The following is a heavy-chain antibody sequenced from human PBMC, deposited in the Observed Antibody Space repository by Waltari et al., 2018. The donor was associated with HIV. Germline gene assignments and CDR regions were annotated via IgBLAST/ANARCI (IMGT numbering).Heavy chain of an antibody. D-gene: IGHD1-7*01. Sequence: EVQLVESGGGLVQPGGSLRLSCAASGFTFSSYWMHWVRQAPGKGLVVVSRINNDGSTSYADSVKGRFTISRDNAKNTLYLQMNSLRAEDTAVYYCARDPFTNYRAFDYWGQGTLVTVSS. J-gene: IGHJ4*02. CDR2: INNDGST. CDR1: GFTFSSYW. V-gene: IGHV3-74*01. CDR3: ARDPFTNYRAFDY.